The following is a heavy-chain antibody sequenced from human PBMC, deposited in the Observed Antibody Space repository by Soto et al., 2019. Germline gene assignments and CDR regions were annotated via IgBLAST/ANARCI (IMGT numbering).Heavy chain of an antibody. CDR2: IFPSDSDT. Sequence: PGESLKFSCRTSGYKFTSSWIAWVRQKPGKGLEWMGIIFPSDSDTRYSPSFQGQVTISADRSTSTVFLQWASLKASDTAVYFCARKDKSGYFNWFDPGGQGSLVTVSS. CDR3: ARKDKSGYFNWFDP. J-gene: IGHJ5*02. V-gene: IGHV5-51*01. D-gene: IGHD3-22*01. CDR1: GYKFTSSW.